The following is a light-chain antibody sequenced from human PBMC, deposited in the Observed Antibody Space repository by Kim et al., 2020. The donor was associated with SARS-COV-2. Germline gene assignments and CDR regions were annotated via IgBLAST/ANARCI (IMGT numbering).Light chain of an antibody. J-gene: IGLJ1*01. CDR3: AASEDSLVGYV. Sequence: ELTQPPSVSGSPVQRVTISCSGTNSNIGANTLSWFQQLPGTAPRLLIYNHNQRPTGVPDRFSGSKSGTSASLAISGLQFEDEGDYYCAASEDSLVGYVSATATKITVL. CDR1: NSNIGANT. CDR2: NHN. V-gene: IGLV1-44*01.